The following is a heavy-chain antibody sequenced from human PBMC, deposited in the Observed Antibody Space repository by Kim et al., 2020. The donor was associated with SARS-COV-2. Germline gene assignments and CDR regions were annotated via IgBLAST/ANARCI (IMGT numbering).Heavy chain of an antibody. CDR3: AKKVQAARMWGGYVMDV. J-gene: IGHJ6*02. Sequence: GGSLRLSCAASGFTFNNYAMSWVRQAPGKGLEWVSAISGSGGSTYYADSVKGRFTISRDNSKNTLYLQMNSLRAEDTAVYYCAKKVQAARMWGGYVMDVWGQGTTVTVSS. V-gene: IGHV3-23*01. CDR1: GFTFNNYA. CDR2: ISGSGGST. D-gene: IGHD2-2*01.